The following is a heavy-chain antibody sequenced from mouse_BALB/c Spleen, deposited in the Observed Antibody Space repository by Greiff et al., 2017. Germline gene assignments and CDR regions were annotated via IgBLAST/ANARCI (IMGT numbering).Heavy chain of an antibody. V-gene: IGHV14-1*02. Sequence: EVQLQQSGAELVRPGALVKLSCKASGFNIKDYYMHWVKQRPEQGLEWIGWIDPENGNTIYDPKFQGKASITADTSSNTAYLQLSSLTSEDTAVYYCASGSYYEVDAMDYWGQGTSVTVSS. J-gene: IGHJ4*01. CDR2: IDPENGNT. CDR3: ASGSYYEVDAMDY. CDR1: GFNIKDYY. D-gene: IGHD1-1*01.